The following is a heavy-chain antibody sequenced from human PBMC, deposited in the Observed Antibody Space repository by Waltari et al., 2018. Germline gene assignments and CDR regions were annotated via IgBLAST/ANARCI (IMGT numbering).Heavy chain of an antibody. V-gene: IGHV3-21*01. CDR1: GVTFSSYS. D-gene: IGHD1-26*01. J-gene: IGHJ3*02. CDR2: INSSSSYI. CDR3: ARDRGGAATDALDI. Sequence: EVQLVESGGGLVKPGGSLRLSCAASGVTFSSYSMNWVREAPGKGLEFVSSINSSSSYIYQADSVRLRFTISGDNAKTSLYLQVNGRGAEDTALYYCARDRGGAATDALDIWGQGTMVTVSS.